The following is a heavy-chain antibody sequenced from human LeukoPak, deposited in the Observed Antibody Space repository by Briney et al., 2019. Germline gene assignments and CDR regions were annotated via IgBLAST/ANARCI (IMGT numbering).Heavy chain of an antibody. CDR1: EFTFSNYG. V-gene: IGHV3-30*02. J-gene: IGHJ4*02. CDR2: IRSDERDK. CDR3: ASNPLTVTPRLGKDY. Sequence: GGSLRLSCAASEFTFSNYGMHWVRQAPGKGLEWVAFIRSDERDKYSADSVKGRFTISRDNSKNTLFLQMNSLRAEDTAVYYCASNPLTVTPRLGKDYWGQGTLVTVSS. D-gene: IGHD4-17*01.